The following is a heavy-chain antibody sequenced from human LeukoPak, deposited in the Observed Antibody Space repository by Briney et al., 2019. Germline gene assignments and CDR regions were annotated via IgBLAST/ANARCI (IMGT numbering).Heavy chain of an antibody. Sequence: ASVKVSCKVSGYTLTELSMHWVRQAPGKGLEWMGGFDPEDGETIYAQKFQGRVTMTEDTSTDTAYMELSSLKSEDTAVCYCATPSGSYYGAVNFDYWGQGTLVTVSS. D-gene: IGHD1-26*01. J-gene: IGHJ4*02. CDR1: GYTLTELS. V-gene: IGHV1-24*01. CDR3: ATPSGSYYGAVNFDY. CDR2: FDPEDGET.